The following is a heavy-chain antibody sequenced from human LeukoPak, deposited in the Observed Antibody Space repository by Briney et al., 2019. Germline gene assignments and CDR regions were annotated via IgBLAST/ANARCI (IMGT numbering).Heavy chain of an antibody. J-gene: IGHJ4*02. CDR3: ARRRGYRNFDY. D-gene: IGHD5-18*01. V-gene: IGHV4-34*01. CDR2: INHSGST. CDR1: GGSFSGYY. Sequence: PSETLSLTCAVYGGSFSGYYWSWIRQPPGKGLEWIGEINHSGSTNYNPSLKSRVPISVDTSKNQFSLKLSSVTAADTAVYYCARRRGYRNFDYWGQGTLVTVSS.